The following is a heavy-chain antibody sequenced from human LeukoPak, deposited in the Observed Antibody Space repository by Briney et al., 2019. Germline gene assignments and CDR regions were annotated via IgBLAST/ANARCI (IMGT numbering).Heavy chain of an antibody. Sequence: SETLSLTCTVSGGSITGYCWTWIRQPAGKGLEWIGRIYSGGSTNYNPPLKSRVTMSVDTSKNQFSLKLSSVTAADTAVYCCATGRDADSARGYYDMDVWGQGTTVTVSS. D-gene: IGHD5-24*01. J-gene: IGHJ6*02. V-gene: IGHV4-4*07. CDR3: ATGRDADSARGYYDMDV. CDR1: GGSITGYC. CDR2: IYSGGST.